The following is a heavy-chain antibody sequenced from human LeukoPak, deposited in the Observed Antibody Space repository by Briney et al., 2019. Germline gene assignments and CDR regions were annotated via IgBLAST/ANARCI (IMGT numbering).Heavy chain of an antibody. CDR2: IIPIFGIA. V-gene: IGHV1-69*04. Sequence: SVKVSCKASGGTFSSYAISWVRQAPGQGLEWMGRIIPIFGIANYAQKFQGRVTITADKSTSTAYMELSSLRSEDTAVYYCARGFAKTGKYYFDYWGQGTLVTVSS. D-gene: IGHD1-14*01. J-gene: IGHJ4*02. CDR3: ARGFAKTGKYYFDY. CDR1: GGTFSSYA.